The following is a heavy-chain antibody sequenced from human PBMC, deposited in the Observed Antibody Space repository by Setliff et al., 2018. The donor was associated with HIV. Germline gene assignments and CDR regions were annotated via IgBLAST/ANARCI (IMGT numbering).Heavy chain of an antibody. D-gene: IGHD1-26*01. CDR3: ARALYGSDSFLDS. CDR2: FRGDDRTT. V-gene: IGHV3-74*01. Sequence: GGSLRLSCAVSGFTLTSSWIHWVRQAPGKGLVWVSRFRGDDRTTNYADSVKGRFTFSSDNAKNTVYLQMDALRAEDTAVYYCARALYGSDSFLDSWGQGTLVTVSS. CDR1: GFTLTSSW. J-gene: IGHJ4*02.